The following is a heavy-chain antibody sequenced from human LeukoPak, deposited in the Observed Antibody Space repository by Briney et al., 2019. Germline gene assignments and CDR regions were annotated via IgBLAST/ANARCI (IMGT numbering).Heavy chain of an antibody. CDR3: VRPRREVFQHFFDY. CDR1: GYPFTRYY. J-gene: IGHJ4*02. V-gene: IGHV1-8*02. CDR2: MNPNTGDT. D-gene: IGHD5-24*01. Sequence: ASVKVSCKASGYPFTRYYMHWVRPAPGQGLEWMGWMNPNTGDTGYAPKFQGRVTMTRNTSISTAYMELSSLRSNDTAVYYCVRPRREVFQHFFDYWGQGALVTVSS.